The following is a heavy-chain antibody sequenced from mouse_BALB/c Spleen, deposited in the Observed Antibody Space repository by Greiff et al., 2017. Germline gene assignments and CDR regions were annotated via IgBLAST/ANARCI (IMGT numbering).Heavy chain of an antibody. CDR1: GYTFTSYW. V-gene: IGHV1S81*02. CDR3: GKSPYGSYAMDY. CDR2: INPSNGRT. J-gene: IGHJ4*01. Sequence: QVQLKQPGAELVKPGASVKLSCKASGYTFTSYWMHWVKQRPGQGLEWIGEINPSNGRTNYNEKFKGKATLTVDKSSSTAHMELLSLTSEDSAVYYCGKSPYGSYAMDYWGQGTSVTVSS. D-gene: IGHD2-2*01.